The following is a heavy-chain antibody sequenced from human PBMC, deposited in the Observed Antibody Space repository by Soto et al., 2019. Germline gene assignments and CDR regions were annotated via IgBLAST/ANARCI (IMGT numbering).Heavy chain of an antibody. CDR2: IWYDGSNK. V-gene: IGHV3-33*01. D-gene: IGHD5-12*01. CDR3: ARDGSDEEDYYYYMDV. J-gene: IGHJ6*03. Sequence: GGSLRLSCAASGFTFSSYGMHWVRQAPGKGLEWVAVIWYDGSNKYYAESVKGRFTISRDNSKNTLYLQMNGLRAEDTAVYYCARDGSDEEDYYYYMDVWGKGTTVTVSS. CDR1: GFTFSSYG.